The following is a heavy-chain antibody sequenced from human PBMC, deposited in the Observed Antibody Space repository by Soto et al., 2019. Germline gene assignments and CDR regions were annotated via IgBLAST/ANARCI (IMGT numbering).Heavy chain of an antibody. CDR2: ISGSGGST. CDR1: GFTYSSYA. Sequence: EVQLLESGGGLIQPGGSLRLSCAASGFTYSSYAMSWVRQAPGKGLEWVSAISGSGGSTYYADSVKGRFTISRDNSKNTLYLQMNSLRAEDTAVYYCAKDNTGSWYYFDYWGQGTLVSVSS. J-gene: IGHJ4*02. V-gene: IGHV3-23*01. CDR3: AKDNTGSWYYFDY. D-gene: IGHD6-13*01.